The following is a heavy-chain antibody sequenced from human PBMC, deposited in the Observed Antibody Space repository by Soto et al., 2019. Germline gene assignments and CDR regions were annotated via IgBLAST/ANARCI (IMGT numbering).Heavy chain of an antibody. Sequence: EVQLVESGGGLVQSGGSLRLSCAASGFTFSSYWIHWVRQAPGKGLVWVSRIKGDEISTNYADSVKGRFTISRDNAKETVFLQMSDLRAEDTAVYYCARGALGSYDNDYWGQGILVTVSS. J-gene: IGHJ4*02. CDR1: GFTFSSYW. CDR3: ARGALGSYDNDY. CDR2: IKGDEIST. V-gene: IGHV3-74*01. D-gene: IGHD3-10*01.